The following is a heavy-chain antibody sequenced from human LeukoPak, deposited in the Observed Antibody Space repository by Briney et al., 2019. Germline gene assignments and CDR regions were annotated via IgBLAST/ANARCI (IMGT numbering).Heavy chain of an antibody. CDR2: IKQDGSEK. D-gene: IGHD2-2*01. CDR1: GFTFSSNW. CDR3: ASPYCSSTTCYPRTFHH. Sequence: GGSLRLSCAASGFTFSSNWMSWVRQAPGKGLEWVANIKQDGSEKYYVDSVKGRFTISRDNAKNSLYLQMNSLRAEDAAVYYCASPYCSSTTCYPRTFHHWGQGTLVTVSS. J-gene: IGHJ1*01. V-gene: IGHV3-7*01.